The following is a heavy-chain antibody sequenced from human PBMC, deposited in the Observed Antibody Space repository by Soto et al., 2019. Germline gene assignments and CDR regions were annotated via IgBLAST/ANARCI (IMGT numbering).Heavy chain of an antibody. D-gene: IGHD5-18*01. J-gene: IGHJ6*01. CDR3: ARDGGYSYGYYGMDV. CDR1: GFTFSSYA. V-gene: IGHV3-30-3*01. Sequence: QVQLVESGGGVVQPGRSLRLSCAAPGFTFSSYAMHWVRQAPGKGLEWVAVISYDGSNKYYADSVKGRFTISRDNSKNTLYLQMNSLRAEDTAVYYCARDGGYSYGYYGMDVW. CDR2: ISYDGSNK.